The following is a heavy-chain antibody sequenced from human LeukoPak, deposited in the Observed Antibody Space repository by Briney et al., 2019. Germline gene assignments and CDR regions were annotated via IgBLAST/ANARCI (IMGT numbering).Heavy chain of an antibody. Sequence: GESPETLWYGSGYNFPTYRIARVRQMPGKGPEWGRIIYPGDSDNRYSPPFQGQVTISADKSVTTAYLQWSSLKASDTAMYYWARHVVPYSSGLAGFDSWGQGALVTVSS. CDR2: IYPGDSDN. CDR3: ARHVVPYSSGLAGFDS. CDR1: GYNFPTYR. J-gene: IGHJ4*02. D-gene: IGHD6-19*01. V-gene: IGHV5-51*01.